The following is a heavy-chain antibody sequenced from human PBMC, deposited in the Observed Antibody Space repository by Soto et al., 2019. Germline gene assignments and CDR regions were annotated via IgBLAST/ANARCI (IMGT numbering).Heavy chain of an antibody. D-gene: IGHD2-2*02. J-gene: IGHJ4*02. Sequence: GGSLRLSCAASGFIFSNYGMHCVRQAPGKGLEWVALISSDGNNKYYADSVKGRFTISRDNSKNTLYLQMTSLRADDTAVYYCAKDSLRGVVPAAIRVHRGPGTLVTLSS. CDR2: ISSDGNNK. CDR3: AKDSLRGVVPAAIRVH. V-gene: IGHV3-30*18. CDR1: GFIFSNYG.